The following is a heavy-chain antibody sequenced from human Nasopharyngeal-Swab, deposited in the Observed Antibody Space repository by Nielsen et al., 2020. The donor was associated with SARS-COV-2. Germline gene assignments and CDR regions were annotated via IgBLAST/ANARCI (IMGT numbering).Heavy chain of an antibody. Sequence: GGSLRLSCTGSGYTFTHYWLGWVRQRPGQGLEWMGTISPGDSDARYSPSFRGHVTISVDNSISTTYLQWSTLRASDSAMYYCARRAGGGSYWIFDMWGQGTMVTVSS. CDR3: ARRAGGGSYWIFDM. CDR1: GYTFTHYW. D-gene: IGHD3-10*01. V-gene: IGHV5-51*01. CDR2: ISPGDSDA. J-gene: IGHJ3*02.